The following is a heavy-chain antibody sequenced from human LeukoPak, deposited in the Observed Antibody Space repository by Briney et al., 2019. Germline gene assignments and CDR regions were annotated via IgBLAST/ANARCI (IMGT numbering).Heavy chain of an antibody. J-gene: IGHJ6*02. CDR3: AKSSAPGGYYYYGMDV. V-gene: IGHV3-23*01. D-gene: IGHD6-19*01. CDR1: EFTFSTYA. CDR2: ISGDGGIT. Sequence: GGSLRLSCAASEFTFSTYAMSWVRQAPGKGLEWVSGISGDGGITYYAGSVRGRFTISRDNSKNTLFLQMNSLRAEDTAIYYRAKSSAPGGYYYYGMDVWGQGTTVTVSS.